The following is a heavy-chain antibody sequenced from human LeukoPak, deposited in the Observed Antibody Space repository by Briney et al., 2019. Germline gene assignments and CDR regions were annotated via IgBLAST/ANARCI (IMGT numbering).Heavy chain of an antibody. V-gene: IGHV1-69*13. Sequence: GASVKVSFTASGGTFSIYAISWVRQAPGQGLEWMGGIIPIFGTANYAQKFQGRVRITPDESTSTAYMELSSLRSEDTAVYYCARRAAALRYYGMDVWGQGTTVTVSS. J-gene: IGHJ6*02. D-gene: IGHD6-13*01. CDR2: IIPIFGTA. CDR1: GGTFSIYA. CDR3: ARRAAALRYYGMDV.